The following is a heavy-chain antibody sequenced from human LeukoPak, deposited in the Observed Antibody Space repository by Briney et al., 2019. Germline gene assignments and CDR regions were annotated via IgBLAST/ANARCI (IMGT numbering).Heavy chain of an antibody. J-gene: IGHJ4*02. D-gene: IGHD6-13*01. Sequence: SETLSLTCAVYGGSLSGYYWSWIRQPPGKGLEWIGEINHSGSTNYNPSLTSRVTISVDTSNNQFSLKLSSVTAADTAVYYCARCLYSTPLSPQYYFDYWGQGTLVTVSS. V-gene: IGHV4-34*01. CDR3: ARCLYSTPLSPQYYFDY. CDR2: INHSGST. CDR1: GGSLSGYY.